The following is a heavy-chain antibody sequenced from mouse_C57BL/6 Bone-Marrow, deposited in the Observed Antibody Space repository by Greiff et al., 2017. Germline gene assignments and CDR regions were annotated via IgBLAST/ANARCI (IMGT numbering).Heavy chain of an antibody. V-gene: IGHV1-64*01. Sequence: QVQLQQPAAELVKPGASVKLSCKASGYTFTSYWMHWVKQRPGQGLEWIGMIHPNSGSTNYNEKFKSKATLTVDKSSSTAYVQLSSPSSDDSAVYCGARGNYYGSGLDYWGQGTTLTVSS. CDR2: IHPNSGST. J-gene: IGHJ2*01. D-gene: IGHD1-1*01. CDR1: GYTFTSYW. CDR3: ARGNYYGSGLDY.